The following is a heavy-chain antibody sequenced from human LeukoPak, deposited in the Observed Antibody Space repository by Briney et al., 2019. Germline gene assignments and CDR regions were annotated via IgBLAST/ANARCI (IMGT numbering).Heavy chain of an antibody. CDR3: ARIPITIFGVVSYRNWFDP. CDR2: IYYSGST. Sequence: SETLSLTCTVSGGSISSSSYYWGWIRQPPGKGLEWIGSIYYSGSTYYNPSLKSRVTISVDTSKNQFSLKLSSVTAADQAVFYCARIPITIFGVVSYRNWFDPWGQGTLVTVSS. J-gene: IGHJ5*02. CDR1: GGSISSSSYY. D-gene: IGHD3-3*01. V-gene: IGHV4-39*01.